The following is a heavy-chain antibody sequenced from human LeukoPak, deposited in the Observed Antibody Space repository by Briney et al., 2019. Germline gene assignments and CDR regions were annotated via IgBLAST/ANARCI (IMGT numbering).Heavy chain of an antibody. CDR2: LRGNDET. D-gene: IGHD3-10*01. CDR1: GISFRNYA. V-gene: IGHV3-23*01. CDR3: ARASWVSDPDAVR. Sequence: GGSLRLSCVAPGISFRNYAMSWVRQAPARGPEWVSSLRGNDETFYADSVKGRFTLSRDDSRNTVFLQLNNLRVEDTAIYYCARASWVSDPDAVRWGQGTQVTVSS. J-gene: IGHJ4*02.